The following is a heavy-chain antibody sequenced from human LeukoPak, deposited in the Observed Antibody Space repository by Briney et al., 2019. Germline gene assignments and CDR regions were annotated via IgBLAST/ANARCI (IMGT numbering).Heavy chain of an antibody. CDR2: IKQDGSEK. D-gene: IGHD3-3*01. J-gene: IGHJ3*02. CDR3: ARPPSAGDFWSGYYMYAFDI. Sequence: GGSVRLSCAASGFTFSSYWMSWVRQAPGEGLEWVANIKQDGSEKYYVDSVKGRFTISRDNAKNSLYLQMNSLRAEDTAVYYCARPPSAGDFWSGYYMYAFDIWGQGTMVTVSS. CDR1: GFTFSSYW. V-gene: IGHV3-7*01.